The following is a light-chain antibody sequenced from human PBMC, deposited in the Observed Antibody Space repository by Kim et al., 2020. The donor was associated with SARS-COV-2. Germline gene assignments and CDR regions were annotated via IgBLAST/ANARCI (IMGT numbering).Light chain of an antibody. CDR2: GDI. J-gene: IGLJ1*01. V-gene: IGLV1-40*01. CDR1: SSNIGAGYD. Sequence: QSVLTQPPSVSGAPGQRVTISCTGISSNIGAGYDVHWYQQLPGTAPKLLIYGDINRPSGVPNRFSGSKSGTSASLAITGLQTEDEADYYCQSYDNSLSGYVFGTGTKVTVL. CDR3: QSYDNSLSGYV.